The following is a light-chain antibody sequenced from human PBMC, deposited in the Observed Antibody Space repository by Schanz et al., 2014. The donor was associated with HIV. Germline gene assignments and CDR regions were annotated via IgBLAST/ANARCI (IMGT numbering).Light chain of an antibody. CDR1: ISDVGSYNL. CDR2: EGS. J-gene: IGLJ3*02. CDR3: CSYAGSSTWV. V-gene: IGLV2-23*01. Sequence: QSALTQSASVSGSPGQSITISCTGTISDVGSYNLVSWYQQHPGKAPKLIIYEGSKRPLGVSNRFSGSKSGNTASLTISGLQAEDEADYYCCSYAGSSTWVFGGGTKVTVL.